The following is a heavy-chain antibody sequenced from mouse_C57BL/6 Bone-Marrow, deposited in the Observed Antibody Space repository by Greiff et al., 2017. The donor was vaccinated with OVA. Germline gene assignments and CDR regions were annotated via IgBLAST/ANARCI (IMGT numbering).Heavy chain of an antibody. CDR1: GFTFSDFY. J-gene: IGHJ3*01. V-gene: IGHV7-1*01. CDR2: SRNKANDYTT. CDR3: ARDPGFSY. Sequence: EVQVVESGGGLVQSGRSLRLSCATSGFTFSDFYMEWVRQAPGKGLEWIAASRNKANDYTTEYSASVKGRFIVSRDTSQSILYLQMNALRAEDTAIYYCARDPGFSYWGQGTLVTVSA.